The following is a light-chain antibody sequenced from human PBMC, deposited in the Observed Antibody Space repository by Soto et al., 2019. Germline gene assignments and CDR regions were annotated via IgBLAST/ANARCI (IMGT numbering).Light chain of an antibody. J-gene: IGKJ1*01. CDR3: QQSYSTPPT. Sequence: IQMTRSPSSLTASVVDRVTITCWASQSISSYLDWYQQKPGKAPKLLIYAASSWESGVPSRFSGSGSGTDFTLTISSLQPEDFAVYYCQQSYSTPPTFGQGTKVDIK. CDR2: AAS. CDR1: QSISSY. V-gene: IGKV1-39*01.